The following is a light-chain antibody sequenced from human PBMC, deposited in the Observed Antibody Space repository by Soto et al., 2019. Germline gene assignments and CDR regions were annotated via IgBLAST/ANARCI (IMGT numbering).Light chain of an antibody. CDR1: QGISSY. V-gene: IGKV1-9*01. CDR2: AAS. J-gene: IGKJ4*01. CDR3: QQLNS. Sequence: IQLTQSPSFLSASVGDRVTITCRASQGISSYLAWYQQKPGKAPKLLIYAASTLQSGVPSRFSGSGSGTEFTLTISSLQPEDFATYYCQQLNSFGGGTKVEIK.